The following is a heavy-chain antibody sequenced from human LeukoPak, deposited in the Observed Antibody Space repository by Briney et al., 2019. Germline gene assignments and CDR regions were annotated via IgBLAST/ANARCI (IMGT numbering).Heavy chain of an antibody. CDR3: ARGLWSAHRREYYFDS. Sequence: ASVKVSCTASGYTFTNYAVNWLRQAPGQRLEWMGWINAGNGDTKFSQNYLARVTITRDASASTAYMELSSLTSEDTAVYFCARGLWSAHRREYYFDSWGQGTLVTVSS. J-gene: IGHJ4*02. CDR2: INAGNGDT. CDR1: GYTFTNYA. D-gene: IGHD3-3*01. V-gene: IGHV1-3*01.